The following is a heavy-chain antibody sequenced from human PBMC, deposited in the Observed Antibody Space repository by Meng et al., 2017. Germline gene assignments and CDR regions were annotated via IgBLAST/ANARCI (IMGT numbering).Heavy chain of an antibody. J-gene: IGHJ4*02. CDR2: IYYSGST. CDR1: GGSISSSTYY. D-gene: IGHD1-1*01. CDR3: ARDPISERPDY. V-gene: IGHV4-39*07. Sequence: GSLRLSCTVPGGSISSSTYYWGWIRQPPGKGLEWIGSIYYSGSTSYNPSLKSRVTVSVDTSKNQFSLKLDSVTAADTAVYYCARDPISERPDYWGQGALVTVSS.